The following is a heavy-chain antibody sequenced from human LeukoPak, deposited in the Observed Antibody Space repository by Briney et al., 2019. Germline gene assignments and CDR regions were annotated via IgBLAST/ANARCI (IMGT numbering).Heavy chain of an antibody. CDR1: GGSISSSPYY. CDR3: ARAYSSSWYYNWFDP. Sequence: PSETLSLTCTVSGGSISSSPYYWGWIRQPPGTGLEWIGSIYYSGTTHYNPSLESRVTISVDTSKNQFSLKLASVTAADTAMYYCARAYSSSWYYNWFDPWGQGTLVTVSS. V-gene: IGHV4-39*07. D-gene: IGHD6-13*01. CDR2: IYYSGTT. J-gene: IGHJ5*02.